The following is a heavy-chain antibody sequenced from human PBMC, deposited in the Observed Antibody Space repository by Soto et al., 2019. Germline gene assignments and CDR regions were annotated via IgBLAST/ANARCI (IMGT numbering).Heavy chain of an antibody. Sequence: SETLSLTCTVSGGPISSGDSYWSWIRQPPGKGLEWIGYIYYTGSTYYNPSLKSRIAMSIDTSKNQFSLKLSSVTAADTAVYYCARADYVWGSYRYTGPWFDPWGQGTLVTVSS. J-gene: IGHJ5*02. V-gene: IGHV4-30-4*01. CDR3: ARADYVWGSYRYTGPWFDP. CDR1: GGPISSGDSY. CDR2: IYYTGST. D-gene: IGHD3-16*02.